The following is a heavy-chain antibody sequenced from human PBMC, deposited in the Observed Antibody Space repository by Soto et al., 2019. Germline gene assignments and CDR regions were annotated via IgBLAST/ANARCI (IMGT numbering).Heavy chain of an antibody. CDR1: GFIFSNVW. Sequence: EVQLVESGGGLVKPGGSLRLSCAASGFIFSNVWMSWVRQAPGQGLEWVGRIKSRSDGGATDYAAPVNGRFTISRDDSKDTLYLQMNSLKTEDTALYYCTTLDYGVLSDSGDAFDVWGQGTLVTVSS. CDR3: TTLDYGVLSDSGDAFDV. CDR2: IKSRSDGGAT. D-gene: IGHD2-8*01. J-gene: IGHJ3*01. V-gene: IGHV3-15*01.